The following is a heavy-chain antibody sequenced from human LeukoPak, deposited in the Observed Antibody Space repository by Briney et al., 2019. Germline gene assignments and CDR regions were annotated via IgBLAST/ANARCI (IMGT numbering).Heavy chain of an antibody. D-gene: IGHD1-26*01. J-gene: IGHJ4*02. Sequence: GGSLRLSCAASGFTFSSYSMNWVRQAPGKGLEWVSSISSSSSYIYYADSVKGRFTISRDNAKNSLYLQMNSLRAEDTAVYYCARAGSYPAETADYWGQGTLVTVSS. V-gene: IGHV3-21*01. CDR3: ARAGSYPAETADY. CDR2: ISSSSSYI. CDR1: GFTFSSYS.